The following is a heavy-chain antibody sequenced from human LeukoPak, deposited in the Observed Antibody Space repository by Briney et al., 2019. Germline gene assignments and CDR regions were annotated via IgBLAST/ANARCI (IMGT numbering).Heavy chain of an antibody. J-gene: IGHJ4*02. Sequence: GGSLRPSCATSGFTFSSFEMNWVRQAPGKGLEWVSYISSTGNTIYYADSVKGRFTISRDNAKSSLYLRMNSLRAEDTAVYYCARDSSGNFIPDYFDYWGQGTLVTVSS. CDR1: GFTFSSFE. CDR3: ARDSSGNFIPDYFDY. V-gene: IGHV3-48*03. D-gene: IGHD3-10*01. CDR2: ISSTGNTI.